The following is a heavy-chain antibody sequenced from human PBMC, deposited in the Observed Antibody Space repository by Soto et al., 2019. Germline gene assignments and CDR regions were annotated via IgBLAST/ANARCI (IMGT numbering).Heavy chain of an antibody. CDR1: GYTFFSYG. CDR3: ASGTRVTATRRKNYYYYYGMDV. V-gene: IGHV1-18*01. Sequence: ASVKVSCKTSGYTFFSYGISWVRQAPGQGLEWMGWISGYNGNTNYAQKLQGRVTMTTDTSTSTAYMELRSLRSDDTAVYYCASGTRVTATRRKNYYYYYGMDVWGQGTTVTVSS. J-gene: IGHJ6*02. CDR2: ISGYNGNT. D-gene: IGHD2-21*02.